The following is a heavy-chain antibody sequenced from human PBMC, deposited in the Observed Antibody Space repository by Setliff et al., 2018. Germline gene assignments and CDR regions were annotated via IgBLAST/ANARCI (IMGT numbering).Heavy chain of an antibody. Sequence: PGESLKISCVASGFTFTSYAMHWVRQAPGKGLEWVAVITYDGSTKNHADSVKGRFTISRDNSKNTLYLQMNSLRAVDTAMYYCARDGASFFWSDGAYSQYYYMDVWGKGTTVTVSS. J-gene: IGHJ6*03. V-gene: IGHV3-30*01. CDR1: GFTFTSYA. D-gene: IGHD3-3*01. CDR3: ARDGASFFWSDGAYSQYYYMDV. CDR2: ITYDGSTK.